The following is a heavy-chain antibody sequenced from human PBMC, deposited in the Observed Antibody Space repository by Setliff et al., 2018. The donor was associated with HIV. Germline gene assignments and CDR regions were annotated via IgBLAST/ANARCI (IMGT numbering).Heavy chain of an antibody. CDR3: AREPDRIVGAA. CDR1: GYTFTGYY. Sequence: GASVKVSCKASGYTFTGYYMHWVRQAPGQGLEWIGWINPNSGGTNYAQKFRGKVTMTRDTSISTAYMEVRDLRSDDTAVYYCAREPDRIVGAAWGQGTLVTVSS. V-gene: IGHV1-2*02. CDR2: INPNSGGT. D-gene: IGHD1-26*01. J-gene: IGHJ5*02.